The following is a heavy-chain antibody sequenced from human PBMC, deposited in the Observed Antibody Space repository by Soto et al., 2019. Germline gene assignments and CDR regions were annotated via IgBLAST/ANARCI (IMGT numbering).Heavy chain of an antibody. CDR2: ISYDGSNK. V-gene: IGHV3-30*18. J-gene: IGHJ4*02. Sequence: QVQLMESGGGVVQPGRSLRLSCAASGYTFSSYGMHWVRQAPGKGLEWVAVISYDGSNKYYADSVKGRFTISRDNSKNTLYLQMNSLRAEDTAVYYCAKEKVLSIGSRLPGPPEYWGQGTLVTVSS. D-gene: IGHD1-26*01. CDR1: GYTFSSYG. CDR3: AKEKVLSIGSRLPGPPEY.